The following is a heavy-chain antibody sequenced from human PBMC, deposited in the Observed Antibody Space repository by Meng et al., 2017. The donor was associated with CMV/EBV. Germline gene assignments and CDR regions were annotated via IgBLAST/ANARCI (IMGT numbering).Heavy chain of an antibody. D-gene: IGHD3-10*01. CDR2: IYSGGST. Sequence: SGFTVRSNSMSWVRQAPGKGLEWVSVIYSGGSTYYADSVKGRFTISRDNSKNTLYLQMNSLRAEDTAVYYCASTPLLWFGEFDEFDYWGQGTLVTVSS. V-gene: IGHV3-66*02. CDR1: GFTVRSNS. CDR3: ASTPLLWFGEFDEFDY. J-gene: IGHJ4*02.